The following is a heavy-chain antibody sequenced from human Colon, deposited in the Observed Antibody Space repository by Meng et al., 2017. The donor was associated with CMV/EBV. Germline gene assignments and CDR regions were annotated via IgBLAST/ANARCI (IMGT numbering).Heavy chain of an antibody. CDR2: ITAHNGKA. CDR3: AGVGISGTPDVF. D-gene: IGHD1-20*01. CDR1: GYSFSNYV. J-gene: IGHJ4*02. Sequence: QVQLVQSGAEVGKPGASVRVSCKASGYSFSNYVLHWVRQAPVQGLEWMGWITAHNGKANYGKKFQGRVTMTADTSANTVYMELRSLTSDDTAVYYCAGVGISGTPDVFWGQGTLVTVSS. V-gene: IGHV1-3*01.